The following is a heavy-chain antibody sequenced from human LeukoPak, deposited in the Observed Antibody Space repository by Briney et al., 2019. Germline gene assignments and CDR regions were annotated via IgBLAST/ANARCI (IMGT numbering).Heavy chain of an antibody. CDR2: ISWNSGSI. Sequence: PGRSLRLSCAASGFTFDDYAMHWVRQAPGKGLEWVSGISWNSGSIGYADSVKGRFTISRDNAKNSLYLQMNSLRAEDTALYYCAKLGRFRDRVYYGSGSYYNYFDYWGQGTLVTVSS. J-gene: IGHJ4*02. V-gene: IGHV3-9*01. D-gene: IGHD3-10*01. CDR3: AKLGRFRDRVYYGSGSYYNYFDY. CDR1: GFTFDDYA.